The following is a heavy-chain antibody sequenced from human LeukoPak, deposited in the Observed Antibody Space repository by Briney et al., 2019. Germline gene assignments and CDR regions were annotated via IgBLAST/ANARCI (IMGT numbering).Heavy chain of an antibody. CDR3: AKWGDYDILTGYYVSDF. V-gene: IGHV3-23*01. CDR1: GFIFRNYA. D-gene: IGHD3-9*01. Sequence: PGGSLSLSCAASGFIFRNYAMSWVRQAPGKGLEWVSAITGSGDTTYYADSVKGRFTISRDDSKNTLYVEMNTLRAEDTAVYYCAKWGDYDILTGYYVSDFWGQGTLVTVSS. J-gene: IGHJ4*02. CDR2: ITGSGDTT.